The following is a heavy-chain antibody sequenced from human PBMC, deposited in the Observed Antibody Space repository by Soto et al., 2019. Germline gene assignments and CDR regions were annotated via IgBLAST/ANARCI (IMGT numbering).Heavy chain of an antibody. D-gene: IGHD3-22*01. J-gene: IGHJ4*02. CDR2: IYYSGST. CDR3: ARPWTSSGYYYYYY. CDR1: GGSISSSSYY. Sequence: LSLTCTVSGGSISSSSYYWGWIRQPPGKGLEWIGSIYYSGSTYYNPSLKSRVTISVDTSKNQFSLKLSSVTAADTAVYYCARPWTSSGYYYYYYWGQGTLVTVSS. V-gene: IGHV4-39*01.